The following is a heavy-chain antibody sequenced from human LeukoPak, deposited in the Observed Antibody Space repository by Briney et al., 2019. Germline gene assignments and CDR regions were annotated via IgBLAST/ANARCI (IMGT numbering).Heavy chain of an antibody. V-gene: IGHV3-30*04. CDR1: GFTSRSYA. CDR3: ARDTTDRGYSYGYFDY. J-gene: IGHJ4*02. Sequence: GSLRLSCAASGFTSRSYARNGVRQAPGKGRGGGAVISYDGSNKYYADSVKGRFTISRDNSKNTLYLQMNSLRAEDTAVYYCARDTTDRGYSYGYFDYWGQGTLVTVSS. CDR2: ISYDGSNK. D-gene: IGHD5-18*01.